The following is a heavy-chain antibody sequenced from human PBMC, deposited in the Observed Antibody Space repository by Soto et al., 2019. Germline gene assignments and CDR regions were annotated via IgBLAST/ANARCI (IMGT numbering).Heavy chain of an antibody. D-gene: IGHD6-19*01. J-gene: IGHJ5*02. CDR2: IYYSGST. V-gene: IGHV4-39*01. CDR3: ARLFLGYIAVAGTGSNWFDP. CDR1: GGSISSSSYY. Sequence: SETLSLTCTVSGGSISSSSYYWGWIRQPPGKGLEWIGSIYYSGSTYYNTSLKSRVTISVDTSKNQFSLKLSSVTAADTAVYYCARLFLGYIAVAGTGSNWFDPWGQGTLVTVSS.